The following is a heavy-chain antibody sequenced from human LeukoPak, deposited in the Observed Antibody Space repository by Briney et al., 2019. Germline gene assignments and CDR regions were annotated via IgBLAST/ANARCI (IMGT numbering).Heavy chain of an antibody. CDR1: GGSISSYY. Sequence: SETLSLTCTVSGGSISSYYWSWIRQPPGKGLECIGYIYYSGSTNYNPSLKSRVPISVDTSKNQFSLKLSSVTAADTAVYYCARLTLFSDSSGYYYPAFDYWGQGTLVTVSS. J-gene: IGHJ4*02. D-gene: IGHD3-22*01. V-gene: IGHV4-59*01. CDR3: ARLTLFSDSSGYYYPAFDY. CDR2: IYYSGST.